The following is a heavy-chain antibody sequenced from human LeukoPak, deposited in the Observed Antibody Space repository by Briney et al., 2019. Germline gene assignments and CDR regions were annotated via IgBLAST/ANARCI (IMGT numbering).Heavy chain of an antibody. D-gene: IGHD3-3*01. Sequence: SETLSLTCTVSGGSISSYYWSWIRQPPGKGLEWIGYIYYSGSTNYNPSLKSRVTISVDTSKNQFSLKLSSVTAADTAVYYCARAFTYYDFWSGYYTQYGMHVWGQGTTVTVSS. J-gene: IGHJ6*02. CDR3: ARAFTYYDFWSGYYTQYGMHV. CDR1: GGSISSYY. V-gene: IGHV4-59*01. CDR2: IYYSGST.